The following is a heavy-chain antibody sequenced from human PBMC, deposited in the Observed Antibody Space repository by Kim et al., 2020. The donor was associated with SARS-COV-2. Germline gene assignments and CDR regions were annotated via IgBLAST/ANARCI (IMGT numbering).Heavy chain of an antibody. CDR2: IHPSGDT. Sequence: ASVKVSCKASGYTFTTYYIHWVRQAPRQGLEWMGGIHPSGDTTYAQNFQGRVIMTRDTSTSTVYMELSNLGPEDTAVYYFVRDWELGYWGQGTQDTVSP. J-gene: IGHJ1*01. D-gene: IGHD1-7*01. CDR1: GYTFTTYY. CDR3: VRDWELGY. V-gene: IGHV1-46*01.